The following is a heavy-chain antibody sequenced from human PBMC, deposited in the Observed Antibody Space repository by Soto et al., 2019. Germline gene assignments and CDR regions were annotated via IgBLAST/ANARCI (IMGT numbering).Heavy chain of an antibody. J-gene: IGHJ4*02. Sequence: PVGSLRLSCAASGFTFSSYEMMWVRQAPGKGLEWVSFIHNSRGTTYYADSVKGRFTISRDNAQNSLYLQMSSLRAEDTAVYYCATSLSGYYYSYWGQGTLVTVSS. CDR2: IHNSRGTT. V-gene: IGHV3-48*03. D-gene: IGHD3-22*01. CDR3: ATSLSGYYYSY. CDR1: GFTFSSYE.